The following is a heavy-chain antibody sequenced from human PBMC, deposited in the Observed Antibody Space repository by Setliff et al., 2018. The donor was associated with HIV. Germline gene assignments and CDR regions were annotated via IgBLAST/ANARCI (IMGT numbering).Heavy chain of an antibody. D-gene: IGHD5-12*01. Sequence: ASVKVSCKASGYTFTNYDINWVRQAPGRGLEWMGWMNPYSGHAGYAQKFQGRVTMTRNTSISTAYMELSSLTSEDTALYYCVRDEKRAAGGSLYYFDLWGQGTLVTVSS. V-gene: IGHV1-8*01. CDR2: MNPYSGHA. J-gene: IGHJ4*02. CDR3: VRDEKRAAGGSLYYFDL. CDR1: GYTFTNYD.